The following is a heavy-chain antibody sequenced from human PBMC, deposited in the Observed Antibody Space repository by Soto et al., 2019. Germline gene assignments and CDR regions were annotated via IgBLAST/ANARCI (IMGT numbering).Heavy chain of an antibody. CDR1: GFTFNIYG. J-gene: IGHJ4*02. V-gene: IGHV3-23*01. CDR3: AKESGPRKPFDF. CDR2: LNGGGDTT. Sequence: GGSLRLSCAASGFTFNIYGMNWVRQAPGKGLEWVSALNGGGDTTFYADSVKGRFTISRDNSKNTLYLQMNSLRAADTAVYYCAKESGPRKPFDFWAQGTLVTVSS.